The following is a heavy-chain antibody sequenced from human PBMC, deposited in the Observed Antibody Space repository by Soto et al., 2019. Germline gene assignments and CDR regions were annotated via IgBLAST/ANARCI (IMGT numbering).Heavy chain of an antibody. CDR2: IFDSGST. Sequence: PSETRSLTCTVSGGSISSGGYYWSWIRQHPGKGLEWIGYIFDSGSTYYNPSLKSRVTISVDTSKNQFSLKLSSVIAADTAVYYCARGNPNCCGDCYDYWGQGTLVTVSS. CDR1: GGSISSGGYY. J-gene: IGHJ4*02. CDR3: ARGNPNCCGDCYDY. V-gene: IGHV4-31*03. D-gene: IGHD2-15*01.